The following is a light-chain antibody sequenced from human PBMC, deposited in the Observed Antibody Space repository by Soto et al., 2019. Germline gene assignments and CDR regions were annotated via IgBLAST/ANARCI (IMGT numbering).Light chain of an antibody. CDR3: QQSYTTLFT. CDR1: QSIDNY. CDR2: AAS. V-gene: IGKV1-39*01. Sequence: DIQMTQSPSSLSASVGDRVTITCRTSQSIDNYLNWYQQKPGKAPKLLMYAASTLQSGVPSRFSGSGSETYFTLTISSRQPEDLATYYCQQSYTTLFTFGPGTKVDLK. J-gene: IGKJ3*01.